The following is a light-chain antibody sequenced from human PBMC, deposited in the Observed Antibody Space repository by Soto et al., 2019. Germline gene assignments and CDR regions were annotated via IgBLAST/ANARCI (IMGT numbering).Light chain of an antibody. CDR1: QNINSH. V-gene: IGKV1-39*01. CDR2: AAS. J-gene: IGKJ2*01. Sequence: DIQMTQSPSSLSASLGDRVTITCRASQNINSHLNWYQQKPGKAPKVLIYAASRLQSGVTSRFSGSGSGTEFTLTISSLEPEDFATYYCQQSHITTLFTFGKGTKLEIK. CDR3: QQSHITTLFT.